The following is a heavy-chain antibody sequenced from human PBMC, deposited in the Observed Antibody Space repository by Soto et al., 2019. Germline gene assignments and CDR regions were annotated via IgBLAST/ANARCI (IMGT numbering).Heavy chain of an antibody. J-gene: IGHJ4*02. Sequence: GGSLRLSCAASGFTFSSYAMHWVRQAPGKGLEWVAVISYDGSNKYYADSVKGRFTISRDNSKNTLYLQMNSLRAEDTAVYYCARDPTDYYDSSGYDPHFDYWGQGTLVTVSS. V-gene: IGHV3-30-3*01. D-gene: IGHD3-22*01. CDR3: ARDPTDYYDSSGYDPHFDY. CDR1: GFTFSSYA. CDR2: ISYDGSNK.